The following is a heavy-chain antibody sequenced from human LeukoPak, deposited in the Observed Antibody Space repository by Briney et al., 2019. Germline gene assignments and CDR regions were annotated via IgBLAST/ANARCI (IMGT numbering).Heavy chain of an antibody. J-gene: IGHJ4*02. CDR1: GGSLISDNFY. CDR3: ARLCGTYYWYFDY. Sequence: SETLSLTCAVSGGSLISDNFYWGWIRQPPGKGLEWIGSIYYSGSTYYNPSLNSRVTISVDTSKNRFSLKLSSVTAADTAVYSCARLCGTYYWYFDYWGQGTLVTVSS. D-gene: IGHD1-26*01. CDR2: IYYSGST. V-gene: IGHV4-39*01.